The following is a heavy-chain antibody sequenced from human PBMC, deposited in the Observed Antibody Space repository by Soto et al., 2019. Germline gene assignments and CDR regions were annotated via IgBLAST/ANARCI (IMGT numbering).Heavy chain of an antibody. CDR2: IYSGGST. CDR1: GFTVSSNY. CDR3: ARESISYAFDI. Sequence: PGGSLRLSCAASGFTVSSNYMSWVRQAPGKGLEWVSVIYSGGSTYYADSVKGRFTISRDNSKNTLYLQMNSLRAEDTAVYYCARESISYAFDIWGQGTMVTVSS. D-gene: IGHD3-3*01. J-gene: IGHJ3*02. V-gene: IGHV3-66*01.